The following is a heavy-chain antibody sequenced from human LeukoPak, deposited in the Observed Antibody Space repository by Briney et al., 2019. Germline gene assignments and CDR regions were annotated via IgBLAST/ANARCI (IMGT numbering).Heavy chain of an antibody. CDR2: ISSSSSYI. CDR3: ARNQHWSRDI. D-gene: IGHD2-8*02. J-gene: IGHJ4*02. CDR1: GFTFSSYA. Sequence: GGSLRLSCAASGFTFSSYAMHWVRQAPGKGLEWVSSISSSSSYIYYADSVKGRFTISRDNAKNSLSLQMNSLRVDDTAVYYCARNQHWSRDIWGQGILVTVSS. V-gene: IGHV3-21*01.